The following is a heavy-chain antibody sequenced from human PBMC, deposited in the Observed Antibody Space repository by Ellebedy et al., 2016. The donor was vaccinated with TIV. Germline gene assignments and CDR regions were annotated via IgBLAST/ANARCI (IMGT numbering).Heavy chain of an antibody. CDR1: GGSFTGYF. D-gene: IGHD1-26*01. V-gene: IGHV4-34*01. CDR2: INPSGTT. CDR3: ARDPALPRGRFDT. Sequence: MPSETLSLTCAVYGGSFTGYFWSWIRQPPGKGLEWIGEINPSGTTNDHPSLKSRVTISVDTPKKQFSLNLSSVTAADTAVYYCARDPALPRGRFDTWGQGTLVTVSS. J-gene: IGHJ5*02.